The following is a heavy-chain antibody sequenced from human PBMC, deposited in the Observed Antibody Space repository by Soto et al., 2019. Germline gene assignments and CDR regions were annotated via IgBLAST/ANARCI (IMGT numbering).Heavy chain of an antibody. V-gene: IGHV4-61*01. CDR3: ARVSCSSTSCAGQNWFDP. Sequence: SETLSLTCTVSGGSVSSGSYYWSWIRQPPGKGLEWIGYIYYSGSTNSNPSLKSRVTISVDTSKNQFSLKLSSVTAADTAVYYCARVSCSSTSCAGQNWFDPWGQGTLVTVSS. J-gene: IGHJ5*02. D-gene: IGHD2-2*01. CDR1: GGSVSSGSYY. CDR2: IYYSGST.